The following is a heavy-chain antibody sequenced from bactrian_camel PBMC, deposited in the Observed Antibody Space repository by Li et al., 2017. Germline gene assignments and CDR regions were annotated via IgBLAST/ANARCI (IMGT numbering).Heavy chain of an antibody. D-gene: IGHD4*01. CDR1: GYMFSSWC. CDR2: ISSLSNT. Sequence: VQLVESGGDSVQAGGSVRLSCEASGYMFSSWCMAWFRQAPGKEREGVASISSLSNTYYADSVKGRFTISKDNAWNTLALQMNSLKLEDTALYYCAATRACTWRPHLELNEYVYWGQGTQVTVS. CDR3: AATRACTWRPHLELNEYVY. V-gene: IGHV3S6*01. J-gene: IGHJ4*01.